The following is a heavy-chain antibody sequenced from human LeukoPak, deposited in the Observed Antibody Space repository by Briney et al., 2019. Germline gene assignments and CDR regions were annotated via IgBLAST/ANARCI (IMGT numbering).Heavy chain of an antibody. V-gene: IGHV4-38-2*01. J-gene: IGHJ4*02. CDR2: IYYSGST. CDR1: GFTFDDYG. Sequence: PGGSLRLSCAASGFTFDDYGMSWVRQASGKGLEWIGSIYYSGSTYYNPSLKSRVTISVDTSKNQFSLKLSSVTAADTAVYYCASSTAMAHLDYWGQGTLVTVSS. D-gene: IGHD5-18*01. CDR3: ASSTAMAHLDY.